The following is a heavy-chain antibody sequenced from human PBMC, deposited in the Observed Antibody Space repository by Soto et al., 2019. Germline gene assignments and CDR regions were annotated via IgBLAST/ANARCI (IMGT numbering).Heavy chain of an antibody. CDR3: ASKATTPENQYYFDY. CDR1: GGTFSSYT. Sequence: QVQLVQSGAEVKKPGSSVKVSCKASGGTFSSYTISWVRQAPGQGLEWMGRIIPILGIANYAQKFQGRVTITADKSTSTAYMELSSLRAEDTGVYYCASKATTPENQYYFDYWGQGTLVTVSS. J-gene: IGHJ4*02. CDR2: IIPILGIA. V-gene: IGHV1-69*02. D-gene: IGHD1-26*01.